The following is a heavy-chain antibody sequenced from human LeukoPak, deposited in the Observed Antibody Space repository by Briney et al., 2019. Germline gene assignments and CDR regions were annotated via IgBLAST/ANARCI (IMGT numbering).Heavy chain of an antibody. D-gene: IGHD3-10*01. CDR1: GFTLSSYE. J-gene: IGHJ4*02. CDR3: AREQSYYTSGSYYNVLDY. Sequence: PGGSLRLSCAASGFTLSSYEMNWVRLAPGKGLEWISYISRTGNSIYYADSVKGRFTISRDSAKNSLYLQMNSLRAEDTAVYYCAREQSYYTSGSYYNVLDYWGQGTLVTVSS. CDR2: ISRTGNSI. V-gene: IGHV3-48*03.